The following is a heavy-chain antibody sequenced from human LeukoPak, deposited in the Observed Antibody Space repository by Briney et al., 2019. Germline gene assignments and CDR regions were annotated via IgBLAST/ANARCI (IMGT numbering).Heavy chain of an antibody. CDR1: GYTFTGYY. V-gene: IGHV1-2*02. D-gene: IGHD3-22*01. Sequence: ASVKVSCKASGYTFTGYYMHWVRQAPGQGLEWMGWINPHTGGTNYAQKFQGRVTMTRDTSISTAYMELSRLRSDDTAVYYCARMYYYDSSGYIDAFDIWGQGTMVTVSS. CDR3: ARMYYYDSSGYIDAFDI. CDR2: INPHTGGT. J-gene: IGHJ3*02.